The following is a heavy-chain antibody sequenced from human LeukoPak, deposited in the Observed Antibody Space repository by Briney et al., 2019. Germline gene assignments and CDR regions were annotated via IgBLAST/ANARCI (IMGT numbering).Heavy chain of an antibody. V-gene: IGHV4-59*11. CDR3: ARGGRWVATNP. D-gene: IGHD5-12*01. CDR1: GGSISSHY. J-gene: IGHJ5*02. CDR2: IYYSGST. Sequence: PSETLSLTCTVSGGSISSHYWSWIRQPPGKGLEWIGYIYYSGSTNYNPSLKSRVTISVDTSKNQFSLKLSSVTAADTAVYYCARGGRWVATNPWGQGTLVTVSS.